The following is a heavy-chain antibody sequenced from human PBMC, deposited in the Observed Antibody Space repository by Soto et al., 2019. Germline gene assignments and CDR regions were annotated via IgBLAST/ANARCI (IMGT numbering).Heavy chain of an antibody. CDR3: ASSSPFHY. J-gene: IGHJ4*02. CDR1: SASLSSSTYY. CDR2: IYYSGNT. D-gene: IGHD6-6*01. Sequence: QLQLQESGPGLVKPSETLSPTCSVSSASLSSSTYYWSWIRQPPGRGPEWIGSIYYSGNTYYKPSLKSRVSISIDTSRNQFSLKLTSVTAADTGVYYCASSSPFHYWGPGILVTVSS. V-gene: IGHV4-39*01.